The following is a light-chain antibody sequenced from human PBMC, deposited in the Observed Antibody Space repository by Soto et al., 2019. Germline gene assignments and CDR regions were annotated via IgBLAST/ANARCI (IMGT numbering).Light chain of an antibody. V-gene: IGKV1-16*01. CDR1: QAISNS. J-gene: IGKJ1*01. CDR3: QQYNTYPRT. Sequence: DIQMTQSPSSLSASVGEGVTITCRASQAISNSLAWFQQKPGDAPKLLIYAISNLQTGVPRRFRGSGSGTDFTLTITNLLPDDFATYYCQQYNTYPRTFGQGTKVEI. CDR2: AIS.